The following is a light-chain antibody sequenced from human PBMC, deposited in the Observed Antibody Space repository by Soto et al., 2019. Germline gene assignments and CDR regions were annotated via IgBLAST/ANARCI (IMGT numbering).Light chain of an antibody. Sequence: DIQMTQSPSTLSASVGDRVIITCRASQSISTWLAWYQQKAGKAPKLLIYKASSLESGVPSRFSGSGSGAECTLTISSLQPDDFATYYCQHYNSYPWTFGQGTKVEIK. J-gene: IGKJ1*01. CDR2: KAS. CDR3: QHYNSYPWT. CDR1: QSISTW. V-gene: IGKV1-5*03.